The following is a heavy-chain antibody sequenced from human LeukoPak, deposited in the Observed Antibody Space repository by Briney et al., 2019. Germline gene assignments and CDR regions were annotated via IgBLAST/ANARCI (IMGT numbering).Heavy chain of an antibody. V-gene: IGHV3-30*18. Sequence: GGSLRLSCAASGFTFSSYGMHWVRQAPGKGLEWVAVISYDGSNKYYADSVKGRFTLSRDNSKNTLYLQMNSLRAEDTAVYYCAKRSGDSSGWYALDYWGQGTLVTVSS. CDR1: GFTFSSYG. D-gene: IGHD6-19*01. J-gene: IGHJ4*02. CDR2: ISYDGSNK. CDR3: AKRSGDSSGWYALDY.